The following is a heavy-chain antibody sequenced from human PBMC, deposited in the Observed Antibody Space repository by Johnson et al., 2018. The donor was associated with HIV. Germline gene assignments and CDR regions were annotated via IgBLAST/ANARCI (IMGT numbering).Heavy chain of an antibody. CDR2: IKQDGSEK. CDR1: GSTFSSYW. Sequence: VQLVESGGGLVQPGGSLRLSCAASGSTFSSYWMSCVRQAPGKGLEWVDNIKQDGSEKYYVDSVKGRFTISRDNAKNSLYLQMNSLRAEDTAVYYCAREYDAFDIWGQGTMVTVSS. J-gene: IGHJ3*02. V-gene: IGHV3-7*01. CDR3: AREYDAFDI.